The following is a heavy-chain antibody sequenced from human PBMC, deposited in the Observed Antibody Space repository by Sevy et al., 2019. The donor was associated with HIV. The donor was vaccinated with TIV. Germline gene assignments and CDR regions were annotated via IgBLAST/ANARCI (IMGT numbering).Heavy chain of an antibody. V-gene: IGHV4-61*01. CDR1: GGSVSSGTYY. Sequence: SETLSLSCSVSGGSVSSGTYYWSWIRQPPGKGLEWIGHIYKTGSTNYKLSLQSRVTISVDTSTNQFSLRLRSVTAADTAVYYCARVPRGQLWYSGSLGGYYYHMDVWGEGTTVTVSS. CDR2: IYKTGST. J-gene: IGHJ6*03. CDR3: ARVPRGQLWYSGSLGGYYYHMDV. D-gene: IGHD3-16*01.